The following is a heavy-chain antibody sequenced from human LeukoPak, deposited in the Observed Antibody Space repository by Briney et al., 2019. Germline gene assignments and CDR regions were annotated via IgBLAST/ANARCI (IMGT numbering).Heavy chain of an antibody. CDR2: INAGNGNT. CDR3: ARDRWSVAAAGDYYYYMDV. V-gene: IGHV1-3*03. Sequence: ASVKVSCKASGYTFTSYAMHWVRQAPGQRLEWMGWINAGNGNTKYSQEFQGRVTITRDTSASTAYMELSSLRSEDMAVYYCARDRWSVAAAGDYYYYMDVWGKGTTVTVYS. CDR1: GYTFTSYA. D-gene: IGHD6-13*01. J-gene: IGHJ6*03.